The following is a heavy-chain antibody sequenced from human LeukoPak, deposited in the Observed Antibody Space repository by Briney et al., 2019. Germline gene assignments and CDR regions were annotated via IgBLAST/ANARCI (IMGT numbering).Heavy chain of an antibody. D-gene: IGHD3-22*01. CDR2: ISSSSYI. CDR3: ARGDYYDSSGYGDY. V-gene: IGHV3-21*01. Sequence: PGGSLRLSCAASGFTFSSYSMNWVRQAPGKGLEWVSSISSSSYIYYADSVKGRFTISRDNAKNSLYLQMNSLRAEDTAVYYCARGDYYDSSGYGDYWGQGTLVTVSS. J-gene: IGHJ4*02. CDR1: GFTFSSYS.